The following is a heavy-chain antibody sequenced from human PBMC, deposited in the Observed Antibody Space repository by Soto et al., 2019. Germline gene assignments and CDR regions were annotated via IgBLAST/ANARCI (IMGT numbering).Heavy chain of an antibody. CDR2: IRSSGNTI. Sequence: GGSLRLSCAASGFTFSSYGMNWVRQAPGKGLEWVSYIRSSGNTIYYADSVKGRFTISRDDAKNSLYLQMNSLSAEDTAVYYCARDNGGYYSAYYYYGMDVWGQGTTVTVSS. J-gene: IGHJ6*02. CDR1: GFTFSSYG. CDR3: ARDNGGYYSAYYYYGMDV. D-gene: IGHD3-22*01. V-gene: IGHV3-48*03.